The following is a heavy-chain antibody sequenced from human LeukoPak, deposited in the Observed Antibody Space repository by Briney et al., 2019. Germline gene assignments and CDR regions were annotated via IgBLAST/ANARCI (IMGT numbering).Heavy chain of an antibody. CDR1: GFTFSSYE. J-gene: IGHJ6*03. Sequence: GGSLRLSCAASGFTFSSYEMNWVRQAPGKGLEWVSYISSSGSTIYYADSVKGRFTISRDNSKNTLYLQMNSLRAEDTAVYYCAKGAVSYYYYYYMDVWGKGTTVTVSS. CDR2: ISSSGSTI. V-gene: IGHV3-48*03. CDR3: AKGAVSYYYYYYMDV.